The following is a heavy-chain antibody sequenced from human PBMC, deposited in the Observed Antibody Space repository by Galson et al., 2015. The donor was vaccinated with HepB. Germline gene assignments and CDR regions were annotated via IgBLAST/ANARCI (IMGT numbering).Heavy chain of an antibody. V-gene: IGHV5-51*01. Sequence: QSGAEVKKPGDSLKISCKGSGYLFTSYWIGWVRQMPGKGPEWMGIIYPRDSTARYNPSFQGQLTFSADKSITTAYLQWSSLKASDSAMYYCARMREGGLTAALPTNWFDPWGQGTLVTVSS. CDR3: ARMREGGLTAALPTNWFDP. CDR1: GYLFTSYW. J-gene: IGHJ5*02. D-gene: IGHD6-25*01. CDR2: IYPRDSTA.